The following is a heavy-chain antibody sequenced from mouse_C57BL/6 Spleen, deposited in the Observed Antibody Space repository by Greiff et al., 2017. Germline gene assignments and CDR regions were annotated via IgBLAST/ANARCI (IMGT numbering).Heavy chain of an antibody. D-gene: IGHD1-1*01. Sequence: EVQVEQSVAEFVRPGASVKLSCTASGFTFNNTYMHWVKQRPEQGLEWSGSIDPADGNTKYDPKFKGQATISADTSSNTAYLQLSRLTSEDTAIYYWARGDYYGPYFDYWGQGTTLTVSS. V-gene: IGHV14-3*01. CDR2: IDPADGNT. J-gene: IGHJ2*01. CDR3: ARGDYYGPYFDY. CDR1: GFTFNNTY.